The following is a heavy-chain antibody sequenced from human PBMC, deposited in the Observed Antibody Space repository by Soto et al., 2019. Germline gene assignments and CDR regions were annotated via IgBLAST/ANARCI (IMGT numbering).Heavy chain of an antibody. CDR1: GFTFSSYW. J-gene: IGHJ6*02. CDR2: INSDGSST. CDR3: ARLGAHPVYYYDSSGLSGVDV. D-gene: IGHD3-22*01. V-gene: IGHV3-74*01. Sequence: GGSLRLSCAASGFTFSSYWMHWVRQAPGKGLVWVSRINSDGSSTSYADSVKGRFTISRDNAKNTLYLQMNSLRAEDTAVYYCARLGAHPVYYYDSSGLSGVDVWGQGTTVTVSS.